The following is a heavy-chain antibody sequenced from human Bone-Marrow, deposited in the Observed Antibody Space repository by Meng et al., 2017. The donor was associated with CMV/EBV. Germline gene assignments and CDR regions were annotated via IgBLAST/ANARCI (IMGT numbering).Heavy chain of an antibody. Sequence: GEFLKISCAASGFTFSSYEMNWVRQAPGMGLEWVSYISSSGSTIYYADSVKGRFNISRDNAKNSLYLQMNSLRAGDTAVYYCSREEAAHYSYYGMDVWGQGTTVTVSS. CDR3: SREEAAHYSYYGMDV. J-gene: IGHJ6*02. D-gene: IGHD2-15*01. CDR1: GFTFSSYE. CDR2: ISSSGSTI. V-gene: IGHV3-48*03.